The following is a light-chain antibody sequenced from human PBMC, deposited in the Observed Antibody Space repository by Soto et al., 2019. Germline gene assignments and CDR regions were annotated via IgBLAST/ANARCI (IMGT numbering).Light chain of an antibody. V-gene: IGKV3-15*01. CDR2: GAS. CDR3: QQYNNWPRT. Sequence: EIVMTQSPVTLSVSPGERATLSCRASQSVSSSLAWFQQKPGQAPRLLIYGASTRATGIPARFSGSGSGTEFTLTISSLQSEDLAGYYCQQYNNWPRTFGQGTKLEMK. CDR1: QSVSSS. J-gene: IGKJ2*01.